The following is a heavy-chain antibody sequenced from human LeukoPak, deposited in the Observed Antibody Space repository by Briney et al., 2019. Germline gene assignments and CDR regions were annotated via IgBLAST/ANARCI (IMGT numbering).Heavy chain of an antibody. CDR3: ARDRYIFAGPDAYYYMDV. D-gene: IGHD5-18*01. J-gene: IGHJ6*03. V-gene: IGHV4-59*01. CDR1: GGSISSYY. CDR2: IFHSGTT. Sequence: SETLSLTCTVSGGSISSYYWSWIRQPPGKGLEWIGYIFHSGTTNYNPSLKSRVTISVDTSKNQFSLKLSSVTAADTAVYYCARDRYIFAGPDAYYYMDVWGKGTTVTISS.